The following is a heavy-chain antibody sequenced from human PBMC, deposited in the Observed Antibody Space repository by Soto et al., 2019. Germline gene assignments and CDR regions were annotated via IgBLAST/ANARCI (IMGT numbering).Heavy chain of an antibody. CDR1: GFTFSSYG. J-gene: IGHJ4*02. CDR2: ISYDGSNK. V-gene: IGHV3-30*18. Sequence: QVQLVESGGGVVQPGRSLRLSCAASGFTFSSYGMHWVRQAPGKGLEWVAVISYDGSNKYYADSVKGRFTISRDNSKNTLYLRMNELKDEDTAVYYFAKDQLVSYNYDPTYYFYYWGQGTLVTVSS. D-gene: IGHD5-12*01. CDR3: AKDQLVSYNYDPTYYFYY.